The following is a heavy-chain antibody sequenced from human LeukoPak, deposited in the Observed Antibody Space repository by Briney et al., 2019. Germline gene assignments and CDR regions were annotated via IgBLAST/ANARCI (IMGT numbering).Heavy chain of an antibody. CDR2: ISPDGTKK. V-gene: IGHV3-30*18. Sequence: GGSLRLSCAASGFSFSSLGMHWVRQAPGKGLEWVAVISPDGTKKLYADSVTGRFTISRDSSKNTVSLQLNSLRAEDTAVYYCAKEYKFFSGYDYWGQGTLVTVSS. CDR1: GFSFSSLG. CDR3: AKEYKFFSGYDY. D-gene: IGHD5-12*01. J-gene: IGHJ4*02.